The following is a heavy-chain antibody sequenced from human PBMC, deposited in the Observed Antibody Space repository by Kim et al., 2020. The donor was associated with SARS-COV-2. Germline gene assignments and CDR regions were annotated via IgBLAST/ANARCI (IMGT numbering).Heavy chain of an antibody. V-gene: IGHV5-51*01. J-gene: IGHJ4*02. CDR1: GYTFTSYW. CDR3: ARFSNGAVTAILDY. Sequence: GESLKISCKGSGYTFTSYWIGWVRQMPGKGLEWMGFIYPGDSDTRYSPSSQGQVTISADKSISTAYLQWSSLKASDTAMYYCARFSNGAVTAILDYWGQGTLVTVSS. CDR2: IYPGDSDT. D-gene: IGHD2-21*02.